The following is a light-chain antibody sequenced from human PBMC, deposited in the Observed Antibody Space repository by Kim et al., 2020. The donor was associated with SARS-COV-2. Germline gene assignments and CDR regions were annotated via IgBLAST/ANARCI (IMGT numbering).Light chain of an antibody. CDR2: YDS. Sequence: APGKTARITCGGNNIGRKSVHWYQQKPGQAPVLVIYYDSDRPSGIPERFSGSNSGNTATLTISRVEAGDEADYYCQVWDSSSDHALFGGGTQLTVL. CDR3: QVWDSSSDHAL. V-gene: IGLV3-21*04. CDR1: NIGRKS. J-gene: IGLJ2*01.